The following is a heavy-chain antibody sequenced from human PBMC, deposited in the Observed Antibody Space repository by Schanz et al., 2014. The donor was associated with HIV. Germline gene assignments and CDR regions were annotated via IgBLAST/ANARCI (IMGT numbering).Heavy chain of an antibody. J-gene: IGHJ4*02. D-gene: IGHD3-16*01. Sequence: QVQLVQSGGGVVQPGGSLRLSCAVSGFTFSNFGMRWVRQAPGKGLEWVAVISFDGNNQYYAASVKGHFTIARDNSTNSMFLQKNSLRLQDTAVYYWATAIDLGKVHHHLDYWGQGTVVTVSS. CDR1: GFTFSNFG. CDR3: ATAIDLGKVHHHLDY. V-gene: IGHV3-30*03. CDR2: ISFDGNNQ.